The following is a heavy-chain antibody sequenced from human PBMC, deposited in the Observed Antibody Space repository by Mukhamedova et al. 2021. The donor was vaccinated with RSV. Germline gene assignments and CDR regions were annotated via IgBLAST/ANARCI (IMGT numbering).Heavy chain of an antibody. Sequence: QGRVTITADESTSTAYMELSSLRSEDTAVYYCARSNRAARPGYNWFDPWGQGTLVTVSS. V-gene: IGHV1-69*01. J-gene: IGHJ5*02. CDR3: ARSNRAARPGYNWFDP. D-gene: IGHD6-6*01.